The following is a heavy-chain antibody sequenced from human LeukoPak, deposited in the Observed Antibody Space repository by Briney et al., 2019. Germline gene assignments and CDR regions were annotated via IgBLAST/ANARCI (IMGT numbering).Heavy chain of an antibody. V-gene: IGHV3-48*04. CDR2: ISSSSSTI. CDR1: GFTFSSYS. CDR3: ARGNLYYDSSGFDY. J-gene: IGHJ4*02. Sequence: GGTLRLSCAASGFTFSSYSMNWVRQAPGKGLEWVSHISSSSSTIYYADSVKGRFTISRDNAKKSLYVQMNSLRAEDTAVYYCARGNLYYDSSGFDYWGQGTLVTVSS. D-gene: IGHD3-22*01.